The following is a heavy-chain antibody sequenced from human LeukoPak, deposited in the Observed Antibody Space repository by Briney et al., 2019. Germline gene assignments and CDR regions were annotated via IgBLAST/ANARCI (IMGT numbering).Heavy chain of an antibody. CDR1: GFTFSSYA. D-gene: IGHD3-22*01. CDR2: ISYDGSNK. J-gene: IGHJ4*02. V-gene: IGHV3-30*04. CDR3: ASVYDSSGYPE. Sequence: GGSLRLSCAASGFTFSSYAMHWVRQAPGKGLEWVAVISYDGSNKYYADSVKGRFTISRDNSKNTLYLQMNSLRAEDTAVYYCASVYDSSGYPEWGQGTLVTVSS.